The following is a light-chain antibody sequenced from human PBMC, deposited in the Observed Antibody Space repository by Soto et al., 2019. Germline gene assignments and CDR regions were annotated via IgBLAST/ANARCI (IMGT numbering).Light chain of an antibody. Sequence: QSALTQPPSASGSPGQSVTISCTGTSSDVGGYHYVSWYQQHPGKAPKLMIHEVTKRPSGVPDRFSGSKSGNTASLTVSGLQGEGEADYYCSSYAGSNNLVFGGGTKLTVL. CDR3: SSYAGSNNLV. V-gene: IGLV2-8*01. CDR2: EVT. CDR1: SSDVGGYHY. J-gene: IGLJ2*01.